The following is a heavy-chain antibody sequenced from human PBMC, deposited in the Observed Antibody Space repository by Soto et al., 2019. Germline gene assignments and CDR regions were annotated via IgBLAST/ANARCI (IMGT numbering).Heavy chain of an antibody. CDR2: ISGSGGSK. V-gene: IGHV3-23*01. D-gene: IGHD2-2*01. CDR1: GFTFSSYA. Sequence: GGSLRLSCAASGFTFSSYAMSWVRQAPGKGLEWVSAISGSGGSKYYADSGKGRFSISRDNSKNTRNLHMNSLRAEDTAVYYCAKGGLCSSTSCYEFLAFDIWGQGTMVTVSS. J-gene: IGHJ3*02. CDR3: AKGGLCSSTSCYEFLAFDI.